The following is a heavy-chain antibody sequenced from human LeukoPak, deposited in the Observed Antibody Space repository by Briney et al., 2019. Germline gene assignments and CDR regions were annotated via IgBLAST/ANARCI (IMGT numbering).Heavy chain of an antibody. J-gene: IGHJ4*02. Sequence: SETLSLTCTVSGGSISSSSYYWGWIRQPPGKGLEWIGSIYYSGSTYYNPSLKSRVTISVDTSKNQFSLKLSSVTAADTAVYYCARPSSGYYYHFDYWGQGTLVTVSS. V-gene: IGHV4-39*01. D-gene: IGHD3-22*01. CDR1: GGSISSSSYY. CDR2: IYYSGST. CDR3: ARPSSGYYYHFDY.